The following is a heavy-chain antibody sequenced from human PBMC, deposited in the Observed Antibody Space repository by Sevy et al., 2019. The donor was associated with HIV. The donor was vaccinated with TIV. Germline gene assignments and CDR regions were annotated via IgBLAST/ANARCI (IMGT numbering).Heavy chain of an antibody. CDR2: IFPIFGTA. V-gene: IGHV1-69*13. Sequence: ASVKVSCKASGGPFSSSAISWVRQAPGQGLEWMGEIFPIFGTAKYAQKFQGRVTISADESTSTAYMELSSLRSEDTAVYFCASGLAVSVDFWGQGTLVTVSS. J-gene: IGHJ4*02. D-gene: IGHD6-19*01. CDR3: ASGLAVSVDF. CDR1: GGPFSSSA.